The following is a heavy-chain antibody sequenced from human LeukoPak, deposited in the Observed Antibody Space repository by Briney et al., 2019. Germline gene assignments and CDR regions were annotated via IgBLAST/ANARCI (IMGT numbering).Heavy chain of an antibody. V-gene: IGHV2-70*04. J-gene: IGHJ3*02. CDR2: IDWDDDK. CDR1: GFSLSTSGMR. Sequence: SGPTLVNPTPPLTLTCTFSGFSLSTSGMRASWIRQPPVKALEWLARIDWDDDKFYSTSLKTRLTISKGTSKNQVVLTMTNMDPVDTATYYCARVGPDDAFDIWGQGTMVTVSS. CDR3: ARVGPDDAFDI.